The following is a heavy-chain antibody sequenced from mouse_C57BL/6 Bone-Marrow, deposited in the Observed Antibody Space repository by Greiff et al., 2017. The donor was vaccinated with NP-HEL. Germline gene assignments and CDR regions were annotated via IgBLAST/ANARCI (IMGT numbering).Heavy chain of an antibody. CDR1: GYTFTSYW. Sequence: QVQLQQPGAELVMPGASVKLSCKASGYTFTSYWMHWVKQRPGQGLEWIGEIDPSDSYTNYNQKFKGKSTLTVDKSSSTAYMQLSSLTSEDSAVYYCARRRYDGYYAMDYWGQGTSVTVSS. CDR3: ARRRYDGYYAMDY. D-gene: IGHD2-12*01. V-gene: IGHV1-69*01. CDR2: IDPSDSYT. J-gene: IGHJ4*01.